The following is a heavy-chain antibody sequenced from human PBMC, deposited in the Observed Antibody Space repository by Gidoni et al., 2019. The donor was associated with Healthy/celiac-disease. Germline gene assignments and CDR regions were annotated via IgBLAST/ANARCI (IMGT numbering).Heavy chain of an antibody. CDR1: GFTFSSYG. CDR2: ISYDGSNK. CDR3: AKEKSDTANYYYYYGMDV. D-gene: IGHD5-18*01. J-gene: IGHJ6*02. Sequence: QVQLVESGGGVVHPGRSLRLSCAASGFTFSSYGMHWVRQAPGKGLEWVAIISYDGSNKYYADSGKGRFTISRDNSKNTLYLQMNSLRAEDTAVYYCAKEKSDTANYYYYYGMDVWGQGTTVTVSS. V-gene: IGHV3-30*18.